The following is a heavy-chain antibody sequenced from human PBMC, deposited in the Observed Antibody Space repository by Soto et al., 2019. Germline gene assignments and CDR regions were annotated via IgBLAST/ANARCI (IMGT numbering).Heavy chain of an antibody. V-gene: IGHV3-23*01. Sequence: VQLLESGGGLVQPGGSLRLSCAASGFTFSSYAMSWVRQAPGKGLEWVSTISGSGSSTYYADSVKGRFTISRDNSKNTLYLQMNSLRAEDTAIYYCSNRDNSNYGGFFDYWGQGTVVTVSS. J-gene: IGHJ4*02. CDR2: ISGSGSST. D-gene: IGHD4-4*01. CDR3: SNRDNSNYGGFFDY. CDR1: GFTFSSYA.